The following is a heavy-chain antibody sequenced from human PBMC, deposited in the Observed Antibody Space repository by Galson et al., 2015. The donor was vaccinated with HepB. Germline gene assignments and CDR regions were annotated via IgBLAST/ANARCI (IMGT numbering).Heavy chain of an antibody. V-gene: IGHV3-7*01. D-gene: IGHD2/OR15-2a*01. CDR1: GFTFSDYW. J-gene: IGHJ4*02. CDR2: IKQAGSEK. CDR3: AKDFGHYF. Sequence: SLRLSCAASGFTFSDYWMTWVRQAPGKGLEWVANIKQAGSEKHYVDSVKGRFTISRDNAKNSLYLQMNGLRAEDTAVYYCAKDFGHYFWGQGALITVSP.